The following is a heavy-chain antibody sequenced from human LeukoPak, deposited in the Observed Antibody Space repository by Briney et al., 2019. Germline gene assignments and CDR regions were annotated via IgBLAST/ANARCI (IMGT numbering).Heavy chain of an antibody. CDR2: IYYSGST. CDR3: ARHFAYDSSGYYPDFGY. D-gene: IGHD3-22*01. CDR1: GGSISSSSYY. Sequence: SETLSLTCTVSGGSISSSSYYWGWIRQPPGKGLEWIGSIYYSGSTYYNPSLKSRVTISVDTSKNQFSLKLSSVTAADTAVYYCARHFAYDSSGYYPDFGYWGQGTLVTVSS. V-gene: IGHV4-39*01. J-gene: IGHJ4*02.